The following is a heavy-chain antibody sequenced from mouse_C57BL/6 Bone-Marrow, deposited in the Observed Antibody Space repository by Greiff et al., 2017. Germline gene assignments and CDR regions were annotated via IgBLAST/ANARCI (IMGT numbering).Heavy chain of an antibody. CDR3: ARDGSSSYYAMDY. D-gene: IGHD1-1*01. J-gene: IGHJ4*01. CDR2: INPNTGGT. CDR1: GYTFTDYN. Sequence: EVQLQQSGPELVKPGASVKIPCKASGYTFTDYNMDWVKQSHGKSLEWIGDINPNTGGTIYNQKFKGKATLTVDKSSSPAYMELRSLTSEDTAVYYCARDGSSSYYAMDYWGQGTSVTVSS. V-gene: IGHV1-18*01.